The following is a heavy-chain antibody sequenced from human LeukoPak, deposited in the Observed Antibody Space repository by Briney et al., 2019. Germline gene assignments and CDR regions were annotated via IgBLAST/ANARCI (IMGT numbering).Heavy chain of an antibody. V-gene: IGHV4-39*01. D-gene: IGHD6-13*01. CDR3: ARTRDGKLVIFDY. CDR2: IFYSGSA. Sequence: SVTVSLTCSVSGASISSSSDYWGWVRQPPGRGLEWIGNIFYSGSAYYSPPLKSRVTISVDTSKNQFSLKLSSVTAADTAVYYCARTRDGKLVIFDYWGQGTLVTV. J-gene: IGHJ4*02. CDR1: GASISSSSDY.